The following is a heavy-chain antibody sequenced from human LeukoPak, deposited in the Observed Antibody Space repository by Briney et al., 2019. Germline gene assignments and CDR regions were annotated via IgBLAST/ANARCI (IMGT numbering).Heavy chain of an antibody. CDR1: GGSISSGGYS. V-gene: IGHV4-30-2*01. CDR2: IYHSGST. CDR3: ARGASGYPDY. D-gene: IGHD3-22*01. J-gene: IGHJ4*02. Sequence: SETLSLTCAVSGGSISSGGYSWSWIRQPPGTGLEWIGYIYHSGSTYYNPSLKSRVTISVDRSKNQFSLKLSSVTAADTAVYYCARGASGYPDYWGQGTLVTVSS.